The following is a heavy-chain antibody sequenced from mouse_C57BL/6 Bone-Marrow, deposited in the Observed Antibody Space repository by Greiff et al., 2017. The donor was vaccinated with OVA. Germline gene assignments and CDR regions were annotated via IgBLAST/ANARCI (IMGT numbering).Heavy chain of an antibody. J-gene: IGHJ3*01. CDR2: IYPGNSDT. D-gene: IGHD1-1*01. V-gene: IGHV1-5*01. Sequence: VQLQQSGTVLARPGASVKMSCKTSGYTFTSYWMHWVKQRPGQGLEWIGAIYPGNSDTSYNQKFTGKAKLTAVTSASTAYMELSSLTNEDSAVYYCTRRGYYYGSIAYWGQGTLVTVSA. CDR1: GYTFTSYW. CDR3: TRRGYYYGSIAY.